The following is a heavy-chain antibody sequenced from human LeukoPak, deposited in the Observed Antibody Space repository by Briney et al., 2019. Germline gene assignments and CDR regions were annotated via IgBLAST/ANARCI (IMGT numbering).Heavy chain of an antibody. J-gene: IGHJ3*01. CDR1: GYTFTSYW. Sequence: KRGESLKISCKGSGYTFTSYWIGWVRQMPGKGLEWMAIIYPGDSDTRYSPSFQGQVTISADKSISTAYLQWSSLKASDTAMYYCARHTASPVSGHDAFDVWGQGTLVTVSS. CDR3: ARHTASPVSGHDAFDV. D-gene: IGHD6-19*01. CDR2: IYPGDSDT. V-gene: IGHV5-51*01.